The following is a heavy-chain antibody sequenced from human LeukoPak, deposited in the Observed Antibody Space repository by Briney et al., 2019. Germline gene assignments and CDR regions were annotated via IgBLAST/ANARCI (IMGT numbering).Heavy chain of an antibody. D-gene: IGHD3-10*01. CDR1: GGTFSSYA. CDR3: ARDPLAYYGSGSPKGGDY. CDR2: IIPIFGTA. Sequence: SVKVSCKASGGTFSSYAISWVRQAPGQGLEWMGRIIPIFGTANYAQKFQGRVTITADKSTSTAYMELSSLRSEDTAVYYCARDPLAYYGSGSPKGGDYWGQGILVTVSS. V-gene: IGHV1-69*06. J-gene: IGHJ4*02.